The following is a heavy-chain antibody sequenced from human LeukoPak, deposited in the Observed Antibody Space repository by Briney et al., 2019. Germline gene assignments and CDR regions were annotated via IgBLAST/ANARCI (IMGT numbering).Heavy chain of an antibody. CDR2: IYCSCST. D-gene: IGHD2-15*01. CDR3: ERLGGGGLRHFGC. Sequence: SETLSLTRTLSGGSLSRYYWSWIRQPPGKGLEWHEYIYCSCSTNCNPSHKSLVTISVDTSKNHFSLKLRSVTAADACVYYCERLGGGGLRHFGCWGQGTLVTVSS. CDR1: GGSLSRYY. V-gene: IGHV4-59*01. J-gene: IGHJ4*02.